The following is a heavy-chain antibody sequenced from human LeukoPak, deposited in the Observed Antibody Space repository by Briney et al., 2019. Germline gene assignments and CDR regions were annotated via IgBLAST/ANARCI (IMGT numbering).Heavy chain of an antibody. CDR2: IDASGSRI. CDR1: EFSFSSHE. Sequence: GGSLRLSCAAAEFSFSSHEMTWVRQTPGKGLEWLSYIDASGSRIVYADSVKGRFTISRDNAKNSLFLQMNSLRAEDTGIYYCAREKIAVFGDAFDIWGQGTRVTVSS. V-gene: IGHV3-48*03. J-gene: IGHJ3*02. D-gene: IGHD3-10*01. CDR3: AREKIAVFGDAFDI.